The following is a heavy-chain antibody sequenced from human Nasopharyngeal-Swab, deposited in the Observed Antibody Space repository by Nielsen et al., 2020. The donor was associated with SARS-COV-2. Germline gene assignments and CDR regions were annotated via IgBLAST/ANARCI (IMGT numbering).Heavy chain of an antibody. Sequence: GESLKISCAAPGFTFSSYSMNWVRQAPGKGLEGVSSIISSSSYIYYADSVKGRFTISRDNAKNSLYLQMNNLRAEDTAVYYCARDGVLRFLEWSPVYYYDMDVWGKGTTVTVSS. D-gene: IGHD3-3*01. CDR3: ARDGVLRFLEWSPVYYYDMDV. CDR2: IISSSSYI. J-gene: IGHJ6*03. CDR1: GFTFSSYS. V-gene: IGHV3-21*01.